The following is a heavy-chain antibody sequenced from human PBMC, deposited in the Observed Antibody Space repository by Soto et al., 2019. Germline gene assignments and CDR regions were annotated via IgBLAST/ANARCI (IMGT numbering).Heavy chain of an antibody. CDR1: GFTFSSYS. Sequence: GGSLRLSCAASGFTFSSYSMNWVRQAPGKGLEWVSSISSSSSYIYYADSVKGRFTISRDNAKNSLYLQMNSLRAEDTAVYYCARDNPGDSYYYYGMDVWGQGTTVTVSS. J-gene: IGHJ6*02. CDR3: ARDNPGDSYYYYGMDV. V-gene: IGHV3-21*01. CDR2: ISSSSSYI. D-gene: IGHD7-27*01.